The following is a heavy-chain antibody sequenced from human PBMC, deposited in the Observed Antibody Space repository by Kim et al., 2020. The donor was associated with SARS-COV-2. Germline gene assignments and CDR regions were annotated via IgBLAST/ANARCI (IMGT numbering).Heavy chain of an antibody. CDR2: IYYSGST. CDR3: ARHLKLKTPRLHHGFDY. Sequence: SETLSLTCTVSGGSISSSSYYWGWIRQPPGKGLEWIGSIYYSGSTYYNPSLKSRVTISVDTSKNQFSLKLSSVTAADTAVYYCARHLKLKTPRLHHGFDYWGQGTLVTVSS. V-gene: IGHV4-39*01. J-gene: IGHJ4*02. CDR1: GGSISSSSYY. D-gene: IGHD4-4*01.